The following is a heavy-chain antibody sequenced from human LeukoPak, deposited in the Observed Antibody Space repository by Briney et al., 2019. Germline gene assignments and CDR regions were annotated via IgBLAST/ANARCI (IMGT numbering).Heavy chain of an antibody. V-gene: IGHV3-30*07. D-gene: IGHD4-17*01. J-gene: IGHJ4*02. Sequence: GGSLRLSCAASGFTFSSYAMHWVRQAPGKGLEWVAVISYDGSNKYYADSVKGRFTISRDNSKNTLYLQMNSLRAEDTAVYYCARSWSDYGDYWGQGTLVTVSS. CDR2: ISYDGSNK. CDR3: ARSWSDYGDY. CDR1: GFTFSSYA.